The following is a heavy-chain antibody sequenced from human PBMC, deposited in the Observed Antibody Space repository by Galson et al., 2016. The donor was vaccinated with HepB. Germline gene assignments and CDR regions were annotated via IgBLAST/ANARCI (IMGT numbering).Heavy chain of an antibody. D-gene: IGHD3-10*01. V-gene: IGHV4-34*12. J-gene: IGHJ4*02. CDR1: GGSFSNYY. Sequence: ETLSLTCAVDGGSFSNYYWTWIRQPPGKGLGWIGEIIISGTPNYTPPLKSRATISADTSKNQFSLKLNSVTAADTAMYYCARPNYSSSRIDYWGQGTLVTVSS. CDR2: IIISGTP. CDR3: ARPNYSSSRIDY.